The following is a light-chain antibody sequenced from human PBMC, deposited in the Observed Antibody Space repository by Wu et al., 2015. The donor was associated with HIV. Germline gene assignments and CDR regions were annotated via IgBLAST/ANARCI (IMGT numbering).Light chain of an antibody. J-gene: IGKJ1*01. CDR3: QQRSNWPPEAT. Sequence: EIVLTQSPGTLSLSPGERATLSCRASQSVTTNYLAWYQQKPGQTPSLLIYRVSNRATGIPDRFSGSGSGTDFTLTISRLEPEDFAVYYCQQRSNWPPEATFGQGTKVEIK. V-gene: IGKV3D-20*02. CDR2: RVS. CDR1: QSVTTNY.